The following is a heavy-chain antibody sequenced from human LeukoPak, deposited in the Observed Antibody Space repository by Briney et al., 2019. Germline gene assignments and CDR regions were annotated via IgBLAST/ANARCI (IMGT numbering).Heavy chain of an antibody. CDR2: IIPIFGTA. CDR1: GGTFSSYA. D-gene: IGHD3-22*01. J-gene: IGHJ4*02. CDR3: ARDYYDSSGYWY. Sequence: WASVKVSCKASGGTFSSYAISWVRQAPGQGLEWVGGIIPIFGTANFAQKFQGRVTITADESTSTAYMELSSLRAEDTAVYYCARDYYDSSGYWYWGQGTLVTVSS. V-gene: IGHV1-69*13.